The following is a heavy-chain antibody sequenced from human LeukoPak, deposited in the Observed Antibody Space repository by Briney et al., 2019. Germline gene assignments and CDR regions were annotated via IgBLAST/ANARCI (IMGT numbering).Heavy chain of an antibody. CDR1: GYTFTSYG. CDR2: ISAYNGNT. J-gene: IGHJ3*02. CDR3: ARGVGYGGNPDAFDI. Sequence: ASVKVSCKASGYTFTSYGISWVRQAPGHGLEWMGWISAYNGNTNYAQKLQGRVTMTTDTSTSTAYMELRSLRSDDTAVYYCARGVGYGGNPDAFDIWGQGTMVTVSS. V-gene: IGHV1-18*01. D-gene: IGHD4-23*01.